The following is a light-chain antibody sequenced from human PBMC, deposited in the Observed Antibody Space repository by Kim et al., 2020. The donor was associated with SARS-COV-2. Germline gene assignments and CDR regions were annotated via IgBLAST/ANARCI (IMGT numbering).Light chain of an antibody. V-gene: IGKV1-9*01. CDR3: QQLHGYPLT. Sequence: ASVGDRVTITCRASQGISSYLALYQQKPGLAPKVLIYSASTLQSGVPSRFSGSGSGTDFTLTINSLQPEDFATYYCQQLHGYPLTFGGGTKVDIK. CDR1: QGISSY. J-gene: IGKJ4*01. CDR2: SAS.